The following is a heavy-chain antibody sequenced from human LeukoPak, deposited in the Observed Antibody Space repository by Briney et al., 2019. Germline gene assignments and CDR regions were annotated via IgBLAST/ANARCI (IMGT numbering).Heavy chain of an antibody. J-gene: IGHJ3*02. V-gene: IGHV4-59*08. CDR1: GGSISSYY. CDR2: IYYSGST. D-gene: IGHD4-23*01. Sequence: SETLSLTCTVSGGSISSYYWSWIRQPPGKGLEWIGYIYYSGSTNYNPSPKSRVTISVDTSKNQFSLKLSSVTAADTAVYYCARIMGGNSAHAFDIWGQGTMVTVSS. CDR3: ARIMGGNSAHAFDI.